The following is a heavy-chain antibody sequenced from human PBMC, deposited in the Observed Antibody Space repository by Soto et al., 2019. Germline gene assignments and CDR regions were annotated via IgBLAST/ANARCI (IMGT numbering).Heavy chain of an antibody. D-gene: IGHD2-2*01. CDR1: GYTFTSFW. CDR3: ARIYCTTTCDSWFDP. V-gene: IGHV5-10-1*01. J-gene: IGHJ5*02. Sequence: PGESLKISCTGFGYTFTSFWIGWVRQMPGKGLEWMGRIDPRDSYVTYSPSFEGHVTISVDKSISTAYLQWGSLRASDTAIYYCARIYCTTTCDSWFDPWGQGTLVTVSS. CDR2: IDPRDSYV.